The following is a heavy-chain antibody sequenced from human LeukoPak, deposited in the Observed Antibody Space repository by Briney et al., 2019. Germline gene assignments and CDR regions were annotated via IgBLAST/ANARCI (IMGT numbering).Heavy chain of an antibody. D-gene: IGHD3-3*01. CDR1: GYTFTSYC. Sequence: DSLKLSCTASGYTFTSYCMSWVRQAPGQGLEWMGCITYYNSNTNYAHNLKGRVTMTTDTSTSTAYMQLKSLRPDDTALYYCARNPPYDFCSGYSTQYGQYYFDYWDQGTLAIVTA. J-gene: IGHJ4*02. CDR3: ARNPPYDFCSGYSTQYGQYYFDY. V-gene: IGHV1-18*01. CDR2: ITYYNSNT.